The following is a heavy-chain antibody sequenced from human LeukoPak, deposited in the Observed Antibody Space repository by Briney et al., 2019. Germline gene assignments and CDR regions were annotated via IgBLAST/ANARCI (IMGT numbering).Heavy chain of an antibody. Sequence: SVKVSCKASGGTFSSYAISWVRQAPGQGLEWMGRIIPILGIANYAQKFQGRVTITADKSTSAAYMELSSLRSEDTAVYYCVREGGGCGGNCHLIGYYSFDVWGKGTTVTVSS. J-gene: IGHJ6*03. CDR3: VREGGGCGGNCHLIGYYSFDV. CDR2: IIPILGIA. CDR1: GGTFSSYA. V-gene: IGHV1-69*04. D-gene: IGHD4-23*01.